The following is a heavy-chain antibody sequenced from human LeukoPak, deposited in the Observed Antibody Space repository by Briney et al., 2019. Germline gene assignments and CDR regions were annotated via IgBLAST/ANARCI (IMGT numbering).Heavy chain of an antibody. Sequence: ASVKVSCKASGYTFPSYGISWVRQAPGQGLEWMGWISAYNGNTNYAQKLQGRVTMTTDTSTSTAYMELRSLRSDDTAVYYCARVGPGYCSSTSCLDYWGQGTLVTVSS. V-gene: IGHV1-18*01. CDR3: ARVGPGYCSSTSCLDY. J-gene: IGHJ4*02. CDR2: ISAYNGNT. D-gene: IGHD2-2*03. CDR1: GYTFPSYG.